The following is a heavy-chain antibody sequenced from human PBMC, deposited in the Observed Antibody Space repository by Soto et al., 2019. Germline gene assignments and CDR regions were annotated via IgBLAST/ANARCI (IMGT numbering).Heavy chain of an antibody. Sequence: QEQLVQSGAEVKKPGASVKVSCKASGYTFTSYYMHWVRQAPGQGLEWMGIINPSGGSTSYAQKFQGRVTMTRDTSTSTVYMELSSLRSEDTAVYYCATLSGSTLFDYWGQGTLVTVSS. CDR1: GYTFTSYY. V-gene: IGHV1-46*01. CDR2: INPSGGST. D-gene: IGHD3-22*01. CDR3: ATLSGSTLFDY. J-gene: IGHJ4*02.